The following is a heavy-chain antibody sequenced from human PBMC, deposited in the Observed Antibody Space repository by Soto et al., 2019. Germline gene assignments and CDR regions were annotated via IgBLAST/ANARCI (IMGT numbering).Heavy chain of an antibody. CDR3: ERPDIIGFNFFEH. D-gene: IGHD3-10*01. CDR1: GFTFSDYH. CDR2: IDTSGHT. Sequence: EVQLVESGGGLVQPGGSLRLSCAASGFTFSDYHMHRVRQASGKGLEWVAAIDTSGHTSYLGSVRGRFTISRDDPRSSFLLQMSTLRPEDTAVYYCERPDIIGFNFFEHWGRGVMVTVSS. V-gene: IGHV3-13*01. J-gene: IGHJ1*01.